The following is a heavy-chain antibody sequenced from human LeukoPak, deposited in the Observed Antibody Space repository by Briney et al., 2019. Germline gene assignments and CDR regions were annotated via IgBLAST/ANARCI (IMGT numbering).Heavy chain of an antibody. CDR3: ARGRSGFSYAFDI. V-gene: IGHV3-53*01. J-gene: IGHJ3*02. CDR2: IYSDGST. D-gene: IGHD3-22*01. CDR1: GFTVSSSY. Sequence: GGSLRLSCAASGFTVSSSYMSWVRQAPGKGLEWVSIIYSDGSTYYADSVKGRFTISRDNSKNTLSLQMNSLRAEDTAVYYCARGRSGFSYAFDIWGQGTMVTVSS.